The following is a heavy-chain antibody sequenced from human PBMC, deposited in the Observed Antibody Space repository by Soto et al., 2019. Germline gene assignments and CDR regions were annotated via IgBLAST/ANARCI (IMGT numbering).Heavy chain of an antibody. J-gene: IGHJ6*02. V-gene: IGHV3-33*01. CDR2: IWHDGNNK. CDR1: GFTFSNYG. Sequence: GGSLRLCCAASGFTFSNYGMHWVRQAPGKGLEWVAIIWHDGNNKYYADSVRGRFIISRDNSKNRLYLQMNSLRAEDTAVYYCASDLVGASDSYGLDVWGQGTPVTVSS. CDR3: ASDLVGASDSYGLDV. D-gene: IGHD1-26*01.